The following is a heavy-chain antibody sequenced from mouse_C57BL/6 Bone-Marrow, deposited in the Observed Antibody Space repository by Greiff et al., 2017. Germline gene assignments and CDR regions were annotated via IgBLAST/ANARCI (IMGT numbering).Heavy chain of an antibody. CDR1: GYTFTDYE. V-gene: IGHV1-15*01. CDR3: TSYYGRSLAWFAY. CDR2: IDPETGGT. J-gene: IGHJ3*01. Sequence: QVQLKESGAELVRPGASVTLSCKASGYTFTDYEMHWVKQTPVHGLEWIGAIDPETGGTAYNQKFKGKAILTADKSSSTAYMELRSLTSEDSAVYYWTSYYGRSLAWFAYWGQGTLVTVSA. D-gene: IGHD1-1*01.